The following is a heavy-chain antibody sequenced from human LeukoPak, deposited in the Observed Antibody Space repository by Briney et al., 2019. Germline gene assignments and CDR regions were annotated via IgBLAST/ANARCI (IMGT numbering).Heavy chain of an antibody. CDR3: TTVKFGELSSHFDY. CDR1: GFTFSNAW. CDR2: IKSKIDGGTT. V-gene: IGHV3-15*01. D-gene: IGHD3-10*01. Sequence: GESLKISCAVSGFTFSNAWMSWVRQAPGKGLEWVGRIKSKIDGGTTDYAAPVRGRFTISRDESKNTLYLQMSRLKTEDTAVYYCTTVKFGELSSHFDYWGQGTLVTVSS. J-gene: IGHJ4*02.